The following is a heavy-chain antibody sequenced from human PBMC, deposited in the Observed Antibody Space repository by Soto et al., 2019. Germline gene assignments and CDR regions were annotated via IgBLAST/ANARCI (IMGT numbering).Heavy chain of an antibody. V-gene: IGHV4-59*01. CDR1: GASITNSY. CDR2: FHYTGST. Sequence: SETLSLTCIVSGASITNSYWSWIRQPPGKGLELIAYFHYTGSTNYNPSLKSRVTISLDTSKRQFSLTLNSVTAADTAVYFCARVGGGSGYYLDYWGQGTLVTVS. D-gene: IGHD3-22*01. CDR3: ARVGGGSGYYLDY. J-gene: IGHJ4*02.